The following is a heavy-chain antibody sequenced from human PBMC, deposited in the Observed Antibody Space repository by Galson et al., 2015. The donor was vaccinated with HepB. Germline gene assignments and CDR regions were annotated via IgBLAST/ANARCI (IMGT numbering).Heavy chain of an antibody. CDR2: IRQDGGDK. V-gene: IGHV3-7*01. CDR1: GFTFSSYW. CDR3: TRDGPGISSGWHGESDY. Sequence: SLRLSCAASGFTFSSYWMNWVRQAPGKGLEWVANIRQDGGDKYYVDSVKGRFTISRDNTKNSLFLQMNSLRAEDTAVYYCTRDGPGISSGWHGESDYWGQGTLVTVSS. J-gene: IGHJ4*02. D-gene: IGHD6-19*01.